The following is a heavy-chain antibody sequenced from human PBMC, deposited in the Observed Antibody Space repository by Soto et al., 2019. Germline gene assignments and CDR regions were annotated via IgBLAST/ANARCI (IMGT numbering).Heavy chain of an antibody. J-gene: IGHJ6*03. CDR3: ARGDSSSRYYYYMDV. CDR2: IYYSGST. CDR1: GGSISSYY. D-gene: IGHD6-6*01. V-gene: IGHV4-59*01. Sequence: SETLSLTCTVSGGSISSYYWSWIRQPPGKGLEWIGYIYYSGSTNYNPSLKSRVTISVDTSKNQFSLKLSSVTAADTAVYYCARGDSSSRYYYYMDVWGKGTTVTV.